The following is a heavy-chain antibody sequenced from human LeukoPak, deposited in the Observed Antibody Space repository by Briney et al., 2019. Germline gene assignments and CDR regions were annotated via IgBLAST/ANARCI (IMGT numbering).Heavy chain of an antibody. D-gene: IGHD3-3*01. Sequence: GGSLRLSCTASGFTFGGYAMSWFRQAPGKGLEWVGFIRSKAYGGTTEYAASVKGRFTISRDDSKSIAYLQMNSLKTEDTAVYYCTRDSWTDYDFWSGYSVDFDYWGQGTLVTVSS. CDR2: IRSKAYGGTT. CDR3: TRDSWTDYDFWSGYSVDFDY. CDR1: GFTFGGYA. V-gene: IGHV3-49*03. J-gene: IGHJ4*02.